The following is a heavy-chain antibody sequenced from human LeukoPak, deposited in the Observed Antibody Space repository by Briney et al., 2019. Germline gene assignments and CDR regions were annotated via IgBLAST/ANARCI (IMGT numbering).Heavy chain of an antibody. D-gene: IGHD6-19*01. CDR2: ISAYNGNT. Sequence: GASVKVSRKASGYTFTSYGISLLRQAPGQGHEWMGWISAYNGNTHYAQKLQGRVTMTTDTSTITADMELGSLRSDDTAVYYCARDTAGAGTLDYWGQGTLVTGS. CDR3: ARDTAGAGTLDY. J-gene: IGHJ4*03. V-gene: IGHV1-18*01. CDR1: GYTFTSYG.